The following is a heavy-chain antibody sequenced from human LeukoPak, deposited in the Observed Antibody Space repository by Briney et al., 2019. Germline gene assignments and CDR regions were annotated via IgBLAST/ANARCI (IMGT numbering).Heavy chain of an antibody. CDR3: ATAPYTSGRYLDSFY. Sequence: GGSLRLSCAASGFTFSSYGMHWVRQAPGKGLEWVATISFDGSDKYYGDSVKGRFTISRDNSKNTLYLQVNSLRPGDTAVYYCATAPYTSGRYLDSFYWGQGTLVTVSS. J-gene: IGHJ4*02. D-gene: IGHD6-19*01. CDR2: ISFDGSDK. V-gene: IGHV3-30*03. CDR1: GFTFSSYG.